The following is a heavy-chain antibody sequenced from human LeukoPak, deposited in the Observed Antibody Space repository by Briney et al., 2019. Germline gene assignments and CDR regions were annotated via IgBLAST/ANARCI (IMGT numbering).Heavy chain of an antibody. V-gene: IGHV3-7*03. CDR3: ARDFAYYDSSGRSGS. D-gene: IGHD3-22*01. Sequence: HSGGSLRLSCAASGFTFSSYWMNWARQAPGKGLEWVASINHNGNENYYVDSVKGRFTISRDNAKNSLYLQMSNLRAEDTAVYYCARDFAYYDSSGRSGSWGQGTLVTVSS. J-gene: IGHJ4*02. CDR2: INHNGNEN. CDR1: GFTFSSYW.